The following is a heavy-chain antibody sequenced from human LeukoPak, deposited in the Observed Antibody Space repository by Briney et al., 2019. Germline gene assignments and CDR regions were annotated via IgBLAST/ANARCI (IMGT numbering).Heavy chain of an antibody. J-gene: IGHJ4*02. V-gene: IGHV1-69*04. CDR3: ARERGRGPREFDY. CDR2: IIPILGLA. CDR1: GGTFSSYV. D-gene: IGHD5-12*01. Sequence: GASVKVSCKASGGTFSSYVISWVRQAPGQGLEWMGRIIPILGLANYAQKFQGRVTITADKSTSTAYMELSSLRSEDTAVYYCARERGRGPREFDYWGQGTLVTVSS.